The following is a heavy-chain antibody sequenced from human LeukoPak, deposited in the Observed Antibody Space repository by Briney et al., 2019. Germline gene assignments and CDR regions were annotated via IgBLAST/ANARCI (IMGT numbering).Heavy chain of an antibody. CDR3: ARDSL. V-gene: IGHV3-7*03. J-gene: IGHJ4*02. Sequence: GGSLRLSCAASGFTFSDFYMTWIRQAPGKGLEWVANIKQDGSEKYYVDSVKGRFTISRDNAKNSLYLQMNSLRAEDTAVYYCARDSLWGQGTLVTVSS. CDR1: GFTFSDFY. CDR2: IKQDGSEK.